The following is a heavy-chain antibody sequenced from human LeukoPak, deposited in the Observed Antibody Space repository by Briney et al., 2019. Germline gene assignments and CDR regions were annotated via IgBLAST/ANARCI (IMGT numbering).Heavy chain of an antibody. J-gene: IGHJ4*02. D-gene: IGHD2-15*01. Sequence: GGSLRLTCAASGFTFSSYSMNWVRQAPGKGLEWVSYISTSSNTIYYADSVKGRFTISRDNAKNSLYLQMNSLRAEDTAVYYCARGDCSGGSCYLSLTTIDYWGQGTLVTVSS. CDR2: ISTSSNTI. V-gene: IGHV3-48*01. CDR3: ARGDCSGGSCYLSLTTIDY. CDR1: GFTFSSYS.